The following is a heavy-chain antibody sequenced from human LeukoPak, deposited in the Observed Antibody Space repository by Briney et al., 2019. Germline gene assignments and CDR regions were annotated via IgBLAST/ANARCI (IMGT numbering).Heavy chain of an antibody. CDR1: GFIFSSYW. Sequence: GGSLRLSCAASGFIFSSYWMSWVRQAPGKGLEWVAKVNPDGNEKYYAHSVEGRFTISRDNSKNTLYLQMDSLRAEDTAVYYCARDRAWNYFDYWGQGTLVTVSS. V-gene: IGHV3-7*01. D-gene: IGHD3-3*01. CDR2: VNPDGNEK. CDR3: ARDRAWNYFDY. J-gene: IGHJ4*02.